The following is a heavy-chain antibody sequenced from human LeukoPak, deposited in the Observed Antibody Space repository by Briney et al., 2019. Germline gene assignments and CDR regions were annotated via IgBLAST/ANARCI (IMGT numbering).Heavy chain of an antibody. J-gene: IGHJ6*02. V-gene: IGHV1-18*01. Sequence: GASVKVSCKASGYTFTSYGTSWVRQAPGQGLEWMGWISAYNGNTNYARKLQGRVTMTTDTSTSTAYMELRSLRSDDTAVYYCARDGLVPAAIRNLGPNYYYGMDVWGQGTTVTVSS. CDR3: ARDGLVPAAIRNLGPNYYYGMDV. D-gene: IGHD2-2*02. CDR2: ISAYNGNT. CDR1: GYTFTSYG.